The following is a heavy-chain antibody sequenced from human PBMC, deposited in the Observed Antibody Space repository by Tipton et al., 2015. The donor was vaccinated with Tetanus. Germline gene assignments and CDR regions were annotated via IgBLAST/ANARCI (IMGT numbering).Heavy chain of an antibody. CDR2: IYYSGST. D-gene: IGHD3-3*01. J-gene: IGHJ4*02. CDR3: ARRREVSTYYDFWSGYLDY. CDR1: GGSISSGGYY. V-gene: IGHV4-31*03. Sequence: TLSLTCTVSGGSISSGGYYWSRIRQHPGKGLEWIGYIYYSGSTYYNPSLKSRVTISVDTSKNQFSLKLSSVTAADTAVYYCARRREVSTYYDFWSGYLDYWGQGTLVTVSS.